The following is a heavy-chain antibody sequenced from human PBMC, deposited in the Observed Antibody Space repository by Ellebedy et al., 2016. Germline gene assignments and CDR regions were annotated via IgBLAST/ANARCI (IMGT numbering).Heavy chain of an antibody. J-gene: IGHJ5*02. V-gene: IGHV2-5*02. CDR3: AHSMVRGVISDGWDNWFDP. CDR2: IYWDDDK. D-gene: IGHD3-10*01. CDR1: GFSLSTSGVG. Sequence: SGPTLVKPTQTLTLICTFSGFSLSTSGVGVGWIRQPPGKALEWLALIYWDDDKRYSPSLKSRLTITKDTSKNQVVLTMTNMDPVDTATYYCAHSMVRGVISDGWDNWFDPWGQGTLVTVSS.